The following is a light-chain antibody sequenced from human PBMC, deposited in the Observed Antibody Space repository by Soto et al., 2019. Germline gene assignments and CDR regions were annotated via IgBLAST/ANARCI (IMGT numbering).Light chain of an antibody. Sequence: EIVMTQSPATLSVSPRERVTLSCRASPSIVSGIAWYQQEPGRAPRLLIYGAATRATEIPARFRGSGSGTEFTLTISSLKYEDSAVYYCQQYYNWPLTFGQGTTVDLK. CDR2: GAA. V-gene: IGKV3-15*01. J-gene: IGKJ1*01. CDR3: QQYYNWPLT. CDR1: PSIVSG.